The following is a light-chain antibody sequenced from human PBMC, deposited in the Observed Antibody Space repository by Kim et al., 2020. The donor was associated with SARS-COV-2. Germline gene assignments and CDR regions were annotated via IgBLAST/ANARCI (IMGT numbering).Light chain of an antibody. J-gene: IGLJ1*01. CDR3: GAWDKSLSAYV. V-gene: IGLV1-51*01. CDR1: RSNIQGHY. Sequence: QSVLTQPPSVSAAPGQKVTISCSGSRSNIQGHYVSWYQQFPGTAPKVLIYENTKRPSGIPDRFSATKSGTSATLGITGLQIGDEADYYCGAWDKSLSAYVFGTGTKVTVL. CDR2: ENT.